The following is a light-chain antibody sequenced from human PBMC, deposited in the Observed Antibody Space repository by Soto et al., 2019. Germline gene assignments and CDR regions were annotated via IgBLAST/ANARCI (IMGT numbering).Light chain of an antibody. CDR3: LLSYNGPYV. CDR1: TGAVTNGHY. Sequence: VVTQDPSLTVSPGGTVPLTCGSSTGAVTNGHYPYWFQQKPGQAPRTLIYDTSNRHSWTPARFSGSLLGGKAAMTLSGAQPEDEAEYYCLLSYNGPYVFGTGTKVTV. CDR2: DTS. J-gene: IGLJ1*01. V-gene: IGLV7-46*01.